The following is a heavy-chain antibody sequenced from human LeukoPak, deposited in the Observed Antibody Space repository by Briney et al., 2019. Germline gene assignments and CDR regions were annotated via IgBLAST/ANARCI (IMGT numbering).Heavy chain of an antibody. J-gene: IGHJ4*02. CDR1: GYSFNTYW. V-gene: IGHV5-51*01. CDR3: ARGGDTYYYDSSGYYDY. CDR2: IYPGDSDT. D-gene: IGHD3-22*01. Sequence: GESLKISCTGSGYSFNTYWIGWVRQMPGKGLEWMGIIYPGDSDTRYSPSFQGQVTISADKSISTAYLQWSSLKASDTAMYYCARGGDTYYYDSSGYYDYWGQGTLVTVSS.